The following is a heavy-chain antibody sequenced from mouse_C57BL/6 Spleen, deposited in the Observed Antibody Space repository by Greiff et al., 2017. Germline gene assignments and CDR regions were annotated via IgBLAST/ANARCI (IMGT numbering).Heavy chain of an antibody. CDR1: GYTFTSYT. J-gene: IGHJ4*01. Sequence: QVQLQQSGAELARPGASVKMSCKASGYTFTSYTMHWVKQRPGQGLEWIGYINPSSGYTKYNQKFKDKATLTADKSSSTAYMQLSSLTSEDSAVYYGARCPVVADYYAMDYWGQGTSVTVSS. CDR3: ARCPVVADYYAMDY. D-gene: IGHD1-1*01. V-gene: IGHV1-4*01. CDR2: INPSSGYT.